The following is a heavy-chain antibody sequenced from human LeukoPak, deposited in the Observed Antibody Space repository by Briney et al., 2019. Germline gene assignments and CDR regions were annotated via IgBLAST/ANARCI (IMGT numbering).Heavy chain of an antibody. CDR3: ARMGVGGQPGMDV. CDR2: IIPILGIA. D-gene: IGHD1-26*01. Sequence: SVKVSCKASGGTFSSYAISWVRQAPGQGLEWMGRIIPILGIANYAQKFQGRVTITADKSTSTAYMELSSLRSEDTAVYYCARMGVGGQPGMDVWGQGTTVTVSS. CDR1: GGTFSSYA. V-gene: IGHV1-69*04. J-gene: IGHJ6*02.